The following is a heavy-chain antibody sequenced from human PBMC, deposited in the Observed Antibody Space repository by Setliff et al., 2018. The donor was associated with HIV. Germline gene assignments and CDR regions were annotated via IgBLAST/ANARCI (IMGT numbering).Heavy chain of an antibody. D-gene: IGHD2-2*01. V-gene: IGHV4-31*03. J-gene: IGHJ1*01. Sequence: SETLSLPCTVSGVSVSSGGYYWSWIRQHPGKGLEWIGYVYYTGTSYFNPSLKSRITISVDTSKNHFSLKLGFVTAADTAVYYCARGESTTWDLAEYFQHWGHGTPVTVSS. CDR2: VYYTGTS. CDR3: ARGESTTWDLAEYFQH. CDR1: GVSVSSGGYY.